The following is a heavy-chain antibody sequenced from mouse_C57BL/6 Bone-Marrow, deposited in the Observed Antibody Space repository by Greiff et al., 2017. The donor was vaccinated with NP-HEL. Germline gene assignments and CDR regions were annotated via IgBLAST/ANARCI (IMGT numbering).Heavy chain of an antibody. CDR1: GYAFSSSW. CDR3: ARGSNNACDY. Sequence: QVQLQQSGPELVKPGASVKISCKASGYAFSSSWMNWVKQRPGKGLEWIGRIYPGDGDTNYNGKFKGKATLTADKSSSTAYMQLSSLTSEDSAVYFCARGSNNACDYWGQGTTLTVSS. J-gene: IGHJ2*01. CDR2: IYPGDGDT. V-gene: IGHV1-82*01. D-gene: IGHD2-5*01.